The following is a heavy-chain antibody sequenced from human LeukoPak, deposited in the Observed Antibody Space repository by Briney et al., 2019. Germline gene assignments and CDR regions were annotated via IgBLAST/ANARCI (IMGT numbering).Heavy chain of an antibody. CDR3: ARDRAVGIPADGHEFDY. CDR2: ISAYNGNT. J-gene: IGHJ4*02. Sequence: ASVKVSCKASGYTFTSYGISWVRQAPGQGLEWMGWISAYNGNTNYAQKLQGRVTMTTDTSTSTAYMELRSLRSDDTAVYYCARDRAVGIPADGHEFDYWGQGTLVTVSS. CDR1: GYTFTSYG. D-gene: IGHD6-13*01. V-gene: IGHV1-18*01.